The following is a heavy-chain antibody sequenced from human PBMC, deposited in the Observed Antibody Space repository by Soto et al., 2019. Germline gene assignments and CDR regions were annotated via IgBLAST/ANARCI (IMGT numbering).Heavy chain of an antibody. J-gene: IGHJ3*02. CDR3: ARGSSSWFHDAFDI. D-gene: IGHD6-13*01. V-gene: IGHV3-7*01. CDR2: IKQDGSEK. CDR1: GVTFSSYW. Sequence: GGSLRLSCAASGVTFSSYWMSWVRQAPGKGLEWVANIKQDGSEKYYVDSVKGRFTISRDNAKNSLYLQMNSLRAEDTAVYYCARGSSSWFHDAFDIWGQGTMVTVSS.